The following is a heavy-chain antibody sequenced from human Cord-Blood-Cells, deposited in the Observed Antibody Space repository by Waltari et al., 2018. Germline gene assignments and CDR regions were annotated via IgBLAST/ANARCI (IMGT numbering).Heavy chain of an antibody. J-gene: IGHJ4*02. V-gene: IGHV2-5*02. CDR1: GFPLSTSGVG. CDR3: ARIPYYDYIWGSYSDSYYFDY. CDR2: IYWDDDK. Sequence: QITLKESGPTLVKPTQTLTLTCTFSGFPLSTSGVGVGWVRQPPGKPLAWLALIYWDDDKRYSPSLKSRLTITKDTSKNQVVLTMTNMDPVDTATYYWARIPYYDYIWGSYSDSYYFDYWGQGTLVTVSS. D-gene: IGHD3-16*01.